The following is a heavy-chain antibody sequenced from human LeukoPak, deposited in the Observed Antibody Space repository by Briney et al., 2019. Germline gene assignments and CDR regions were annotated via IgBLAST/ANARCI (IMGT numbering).Heavy chain of an antibody. V-gene: IGHV3-23*01. J-gene: IGHJ4*02. Sequence: PGGSLRLSCAASGFTFNSYAMSWVRQAPGKGLEWVSGISRSGGNTYYADSVKGRFTISRDNSKNTLYLQMNSLRAEDTAVYYCAKRYCTSTSCLYIDYWGQGTLVTVSS. CDR1: GFTFNSYA. CDR2: ISRSGGNT. CDR3: AKRYCTSTSCLYIDY. D-gene: IGHD2-2*01.